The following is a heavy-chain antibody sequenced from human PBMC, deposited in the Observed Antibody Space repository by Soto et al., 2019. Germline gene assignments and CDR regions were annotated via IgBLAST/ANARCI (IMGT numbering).Heavy chain of an antibody. D-gene: IGHD3-3*01. CDR2: ISGSGGST. CDR1: GFTFSSYA. V-gene: IGHV3-23*01. J-gene: IGHJ6*02. Sequence: PGGSLRLSCAASGFTFSSYAMSWVRQAPGKGLEWVSAISGSGGSTYYADSVKGRSTISRDNSKNTLYLQMNSLRAEDTAVYYCAKDQEKALSSGYYEGPKSYYYYGMDVWGQGTTVTVSS. CDR3: AKDQEKALSSGYYEGPKSYYYYGMDV.